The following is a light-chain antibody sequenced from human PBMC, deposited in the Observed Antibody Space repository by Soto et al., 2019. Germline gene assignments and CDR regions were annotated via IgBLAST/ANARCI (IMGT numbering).Light chain of an antibody. CDR3: HQYNYWPGT. CDR1: QDVGIN. CDR2: GAS. J-gene: IGKJ2*01. Sequence: LMTQSPAILSVSPGERVTLSCRASQDVGINLAWYQQKPGHAPRLVVYGASTRATAFPARFSGSGSGTEFTLTISSLQSEDLAVYYCHQYNYWPGTFGQGTQLEIK. V-gene: IGKV3-15*01.